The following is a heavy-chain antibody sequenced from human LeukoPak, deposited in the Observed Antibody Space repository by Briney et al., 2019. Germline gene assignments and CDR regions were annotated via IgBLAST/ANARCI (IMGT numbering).Heavy chain of an antibody. CDR2: ISGSGGST. Sequence: GGSLRLSCAASGFTFSSYAMSWVRQAPGKGLEWVSAISGSGGSTYYADSVKGRFTISRDNSKNTLYLQMNSLRAEDTAVYYCAKGGGYCSGGSCYSNYYHGMDVWGQGTTVTVSS. D-gene: IGHD2-15*01. V-gene: IGHV3-23*01. CDR3: AKGGGYCSGGSCYSNYYHGMDV. J-gene: IGHJ6*02. CDR1: GFTFSSYA.